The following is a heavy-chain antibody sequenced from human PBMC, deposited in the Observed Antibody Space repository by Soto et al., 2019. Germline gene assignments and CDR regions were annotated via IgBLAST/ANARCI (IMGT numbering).Heavy chain of an antibody. CDR3: VRIWSGESYGMDV. Sequence: GGSLRLSCAASGFTFSSYGMHWVRQAPGKGLEWVAVIWYDGSNKYYADSVKGRFTISRDNSKNTLYLQMNSLRAEDTAVYYCVRIWSGESYGMDVWGQGTTVTVSS. V-gene: IGHV3-33*01. D-gene: IGHD1-1*01. CDR1: GFTFSSYG. J-gene: IGHJ6*02. CDR2: IWYDGSNK.